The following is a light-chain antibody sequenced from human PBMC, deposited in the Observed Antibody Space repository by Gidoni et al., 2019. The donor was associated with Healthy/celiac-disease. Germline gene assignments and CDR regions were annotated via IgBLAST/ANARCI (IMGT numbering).Light chain of an antibody. CDR3: SSYTSSSTLYV. CDR1: SSDVGGYNY. Sequence: QSALTQPASVSGSPGPSITISCTGTSSDVGGYNYVSWYQQHPGKAPNLMIYDVSNRPSGVSNRFSGSKSGNTASLTISGLQAEDEADYYCSSYTSSSTLYVFGTGTKVTVL. CDR2: DVS. V-gene: IGLV2-14*01. J-gene: IGLJ1*01.